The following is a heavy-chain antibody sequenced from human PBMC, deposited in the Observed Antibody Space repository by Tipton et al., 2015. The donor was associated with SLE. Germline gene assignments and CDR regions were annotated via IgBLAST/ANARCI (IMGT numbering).Heavy chain of an antibody. V-gene: IGHV3-15*01. Sequence: SLRLSCTASGLTFSDAWMTWVRQAPGKGLEWVGRIRGGGGATEYAAPVKGRFTLSRDDSEKMIYLQMNGLKSEDTAVYYCAHDRSSYFTLQFWGQGTPVTVSS. D-gene: IGHD3-3*01. CDR1: GLTFSDAW. CDR3: AHDRSSYFTLQF. J-gene: IGHJ4*02. CDR2: IRGGGGAT.